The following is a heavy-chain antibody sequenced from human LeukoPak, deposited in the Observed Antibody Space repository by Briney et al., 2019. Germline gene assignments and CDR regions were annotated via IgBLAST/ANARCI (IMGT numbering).Heavy chain of an antibody. CDR2: ISGSGGST. CDR3: AKDSLGSGSYYTY. J-gene: IGHJ4*02. D-gene: IGHD3-10*01. Sequence: GGSLRLSCAASGFTFSSHAMSWVRQAPGKGLEWVSAISGSGGSTYYADSVKGRFTISRDNSKNTLYLQMNSLRAEDTAVYYCAKDSLGSGSYYTYWGQGTLVTVSS. CDR1: GFTFSSHA. V-gene: IGHV3-23*01.